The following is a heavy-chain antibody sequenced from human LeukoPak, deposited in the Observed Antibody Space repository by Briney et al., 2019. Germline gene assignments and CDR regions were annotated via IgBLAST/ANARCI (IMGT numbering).Heavy chain of an antibody. D-gene: IGHD3/OR15-3a*01. CDR1: GFTFSSYG. V-gene: IGHV3-30*03. CDR2: ISYDGSNK. J-gene: IGHJ4*02. Sequence: PGGSLRLSCAASGFTFSSYGMHWVRQAPGKGLEWVAVISYDGSNKYYADSVKGRFTISRDNAKNSLYLQMNSLRAEDTAVYYCARDRTRTYYFDYWGQGTLVTVSS. CDR3: ARDRTRTYYFDY.